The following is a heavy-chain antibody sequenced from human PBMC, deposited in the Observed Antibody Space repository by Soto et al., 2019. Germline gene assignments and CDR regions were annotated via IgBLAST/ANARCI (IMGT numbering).Heavy chain of an antibody. CDR1: GGSISSGGYY. V-gene: IGHV4-31*03. J-gene: IGHJ6*02. D-gene: IGHD3-10*01. CDR2: IYYSGST. Sequence: ASETLSLTCTVSGGSISSGGYYWSWIRQHPGKGLEWIGYIYYSGSTYYNPSLKSRVTISVDTSKNQFSLKLSSVTAADTAVYYCARAPGLWFGELLSYPNYYYYGMDVWGQGTTVTVSS. CDR3: ARAPGLWFGELLSYPNYYYYGMDV.